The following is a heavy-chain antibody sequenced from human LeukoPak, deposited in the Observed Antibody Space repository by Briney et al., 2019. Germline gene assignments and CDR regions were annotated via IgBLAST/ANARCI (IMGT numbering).Heavy chain of an antibody. J-gene: IGHJ4*02. Sequence: SETLSLTCTVYGESFSNYYWNWIRQPPGKGLEWIGEINHSGSTNYNPSLKSRVTISVDPSKIQFSLKLSSVTAADTAVYYCASHKTYYDILTGYYTPYYFDFWGQGTLVTVSS. CDR2: INHSGST. CDR1: GESFSNYY. D-gene: IGHD3-9*01. V-gene: IGHV4-34*01. CDR3: ASHKTYYDILTGYYTPYYFDF.